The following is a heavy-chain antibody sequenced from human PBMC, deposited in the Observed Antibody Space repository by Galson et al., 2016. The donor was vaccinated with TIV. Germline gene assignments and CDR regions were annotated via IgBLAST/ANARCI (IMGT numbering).Heavy chain of an antibody. CDR1: GFTFTNYW. D-gene: IGHD3-10*01. Sequence: SGAEVKKPGDSLKISCKASGFTFTNYWIGWVRQMPGKGLEWMAIIYPGDSHSTYSPSFQGQVTISVDKSIRTAFLQWNSLKASDSGMYYCALVRGDSWGQGTLVTVSS. CDR3: ALVRGDS. CDR2: IYPGDSHS. J-gene: IGHJ4*02. V-gene: IGHV5-51*03.